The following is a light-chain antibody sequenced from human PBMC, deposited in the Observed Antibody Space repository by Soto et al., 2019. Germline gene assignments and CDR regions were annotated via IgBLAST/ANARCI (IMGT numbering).Light chain of an antibody. V-gene: IGKV3-20*01. Sequence: EVVLTQSPGTLSLSPGERATLSCRASQSVSSSYLAWYQQKPGQAPRLLIYGTSSRATGTPDRFSGSGSGTDFSLTISELDPEDFAVYYCQQYNNWPPWAFGQGTKVDI. CDR2: GTS. J-gene: IGKJ1*01. CDR3: QQYNNWPPWA. CDR1: QSVSSSY.